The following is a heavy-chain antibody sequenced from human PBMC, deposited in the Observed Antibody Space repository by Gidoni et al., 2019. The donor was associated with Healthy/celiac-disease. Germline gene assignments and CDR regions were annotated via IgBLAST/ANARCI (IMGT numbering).Heavy chain of an antibody. CDR1: GGHISLGRYY. J-gene: IGHJ4*02. Sequence: QVQLQESGPGLVKPSQTLSLPCTVSGGHISLGRYYWSWIRQPAGKGLEWIGRIYTSGSTNYNPSLKSRVTISVDTSKNQFSLKLSSVTAADTAVYYCASLEGEGSGDYWGQGTLVTVSS. V-gene: IGHV4-61*02. CDR3: ASLEGEGSGDY. CDR2: IYTSGST. D-gene: IGHD3-16*01.